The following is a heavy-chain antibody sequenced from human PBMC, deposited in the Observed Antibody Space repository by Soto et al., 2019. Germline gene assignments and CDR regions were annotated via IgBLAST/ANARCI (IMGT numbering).Heavy chain of an antibody. D-gene: IGHD2-2*01. CDR3: ASARYCSSTSCQNFDY. Sequence: EVQPVESGGGLVKPGGSLRLSCAASGFTFSSYSMNWVRQAPGKGLEWGSSISSSSSYIYYADSVKGRFTISRDNAKNSLYLQMNSLRAEDTAVYYCASARYCSSTSCQNFDYWGQGTLVTVSS. V-gene: IGHV3-21*01. CDR1: GFTFSSYS. CDR2: ISSSSSYI. J-gene: IGHJ4*02.